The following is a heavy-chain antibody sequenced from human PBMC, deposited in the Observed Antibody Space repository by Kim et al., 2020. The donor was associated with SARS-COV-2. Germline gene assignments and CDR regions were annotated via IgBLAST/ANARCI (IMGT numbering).Heavy chain of an antibody. J-gene: IGHJ4*02. V-gene: IGHV4-39*01. Sequence: TYYNPSLRSRVTISVDTSKNQFSLKLSSVTAADTAVYYCARRTTVTGYFDYWGQGTLVTVSS. CDR3: ARRTTVTGYFDY. CDR2: T. D-gene: IGHD4-17*01.